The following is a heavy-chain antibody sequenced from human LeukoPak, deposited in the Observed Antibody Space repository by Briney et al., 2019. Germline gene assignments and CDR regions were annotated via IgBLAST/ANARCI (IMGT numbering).Heavy chain of an antibody. D-gene: IGHD1-1*01. CDR3: ARLNGGY. V-gene: IGHV4-61*01. J-gene: IGHJ4*02. CDR1: GDSVNSASYY. CDR2: INYSGST. Sequence: SETLSPTCTVSGDSVNSASYYWSWIRQSPGKGLEWIGNINYSGSTNYNPSLKNRVTISVDTSKNQFSLKVTSVTAADTAVYYCARLNGGYWGQGTLVTVSS.